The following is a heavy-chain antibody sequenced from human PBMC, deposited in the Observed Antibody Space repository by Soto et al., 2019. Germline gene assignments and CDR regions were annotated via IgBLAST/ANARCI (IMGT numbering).Heavy chain of an antibody. V-gene: IGHV5-51*01. J-gene: IGHJ6*02. Sequence: GESLKISCKGSGYSFTSYWIGWVSQMHGKGLEWMGIIYPGDSDTRYSPSFQGQVTISADKSISTAYLQWSSLKASDTAMYYCARPVYGGKPYYYGMDVWGQGATVTVSS. CDR2: IYPGDSDT. D-gene: IGHD2-15*01. CDR3: ARPVYGGKPYYYGMDV. CDR1: GYSFTSYW.